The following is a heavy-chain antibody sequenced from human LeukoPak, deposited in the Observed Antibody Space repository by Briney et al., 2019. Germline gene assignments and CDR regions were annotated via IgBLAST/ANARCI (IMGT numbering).Heavy chain of an antibody. CDR3: ARVDGYYGSGSWFAP. D-gene: IGHD3-10*01. CDR1: GFTVSTNY. V-gene: IGHV3-66*01. CDR2: IQTGGNI. J-gene: IGHJ5*02. Sequence: GGSLRLSCVASGFTVSTNYMSWVRQAPGKGLEWVSVIQTGGNIFHADSVKGRFTISRDNSKNTVYLQMNSLRAVDTTVYYCARVDGYYGSGSWFAPWGQGTLVTVSS.